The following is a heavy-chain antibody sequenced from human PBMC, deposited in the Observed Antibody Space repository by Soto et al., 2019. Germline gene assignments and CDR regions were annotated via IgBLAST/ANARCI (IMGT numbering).Heavy chain of an antibody. D-gene: IGHD3-22*01. CDR3: ARDVLRDDSSGYYLYYFDY. J-gene: IGHJ4*02. Sequence: SVKVSCKASGGTFSSYAISWVRQAPGQGLEWMGGIIPIFGTANYAQKFQGRVTITADESTSTAYMELSSLRSEDTAVYYCARDVLRDDSSGYYLYYFDYWGQGTLVTVSS. CDR2: IIPIFGTA. CDR1: GGTFSSYA. V-gene: IGHV1-69*13.